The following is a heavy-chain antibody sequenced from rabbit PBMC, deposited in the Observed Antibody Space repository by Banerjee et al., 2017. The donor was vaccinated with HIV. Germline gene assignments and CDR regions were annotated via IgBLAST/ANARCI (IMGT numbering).Heavy chain of an antibody. CDR1: GFSFSGSYW. V-gene: IGHV1S45*01. D-gene: IGHD7-1*01. J-gene: IGHJ4*01. CDR2: IYAGNT. Sequence: EESGGDLVKPEGSLTLTCTASGFSFSGSYWICWVRQAPGKGPEWIACIYAGNTYYASWAKGRFTISKTSSTTVTLQMTSLTAADTALYFCAKEIGYSGYNLWGPGTLVTVS. CDR3: AKEIGYSGYNL.